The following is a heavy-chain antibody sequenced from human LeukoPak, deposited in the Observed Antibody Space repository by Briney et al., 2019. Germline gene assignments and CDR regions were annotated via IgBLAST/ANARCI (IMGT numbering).Heavy chain of an antibody. CDR2: IKEDGSEK. D-gene: IGHD6-19*01. CDR3: ARDRAVAGLFDP. J-gene: IGHJ5*02. V-gene: IGHV3-7*01. Sequence: GGSLRLSCAASGFTFSSYAMHWVRQAPGKGLEWVANIKEDGSEKDYVDSVKGRFIISRDNVKNSLYLQMNSLRPGDTAMYYCARDRAVAGLFDPWGQGTLVTVSS. CDR1: GFTFSSYA.